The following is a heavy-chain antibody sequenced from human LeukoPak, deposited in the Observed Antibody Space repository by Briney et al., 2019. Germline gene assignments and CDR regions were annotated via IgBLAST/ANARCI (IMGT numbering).Heavy chain of an antibody. CDR2: IYYSGST. CDR3: ARGYCSSTSCYCPD. J-gene: IGHJ4*02. Sequence: SETLSLTCTVSGGSLSSYYWSWIRQPPGKGREWIGYIYYSGSTNYNPSLKSRVTISVETSKNQFSLKLSSVTAADTAVYYCARGYCSSTSCYCPDWGQGTLVTVSS. V-gene: IGHV4-59*01. D-gene: IGHD2-2*01. CDR1: GGSLSSYY.